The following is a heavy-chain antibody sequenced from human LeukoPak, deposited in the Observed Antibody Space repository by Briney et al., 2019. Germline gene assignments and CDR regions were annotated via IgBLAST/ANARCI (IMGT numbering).Heavy chain of an antibody. CDR2: VYYSGST. J-gene: IGHJ3*02. CDR3: ARGSPPWLRRAAFDI. D-gene: IGHD5-12*01. V-gene: IGHV4-39*07. Sequence: SETLSLTCTVSGGSISSSYYYWGWIRQPPGKGLEWIGSVYYSGSTYYNSSLKSRVTISVDTSKNQFSLKLSSVTAADTAVYYCARGSPPWLRRAAFDIWGQGTMVTVSS. CDR1: GGSISSSYYY.